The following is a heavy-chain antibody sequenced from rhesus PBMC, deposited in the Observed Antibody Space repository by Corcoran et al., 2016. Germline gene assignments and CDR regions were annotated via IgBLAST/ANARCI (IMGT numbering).Heavy chain of an antibody. J-gene: IGHJ4*01. CDR3: AGEALGIAAALDY. Sequence: QVQLQESGPGVVKPSETLSLTCAVSGGSISSGYDWSWIRQPPGKGLEWIGYIYGSSGVTNYHPSLNNLVTISKDASKNQFSLKLSSGTAADTAVYYGAGEALGIAAALDYWGQGVLVTVSS. CDR2: IYGSSGVT. V-gene: IGHV4-76*01. D-gene: IGHD6-13*01. CDR1: GGSISSGYD.